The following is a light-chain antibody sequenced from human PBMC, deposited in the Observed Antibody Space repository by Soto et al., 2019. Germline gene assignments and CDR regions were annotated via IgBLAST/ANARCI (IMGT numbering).Light chain of an antibody. CDR1: QSFRSSY. J-gene: IGKJ3*01. CDR2: GAS. V-gene: IGKV3-20*01. CDR3: QQYGDSVFT. Sequence: PGERATLSCRASQSFRSSYLTWYHQKPGQAPRLLIFGASSRATGTPDRISGSVSGTDYTLTINRLEPEDFGVYYCQQYGDSVFTFGPGTTVEIK.